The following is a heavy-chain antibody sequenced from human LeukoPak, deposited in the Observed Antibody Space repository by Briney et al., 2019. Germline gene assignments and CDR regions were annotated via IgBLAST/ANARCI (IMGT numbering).Heavy chain of an antibody. CDR2: LFYTGNT. V-gene: IGHV4-59*01. CDR1: GGPIRNYY. Sequence: SETLSLTCTVSGGPIRNYYGSWIRQSPEKGLEWIAYLFYTGNTKYNPSLESRATISVDMSKNQIFLNLTSVTAADTALYYCAIEDAFDMWGPGTMVTVSA. J-gene: IGHJ3*02. CDR3: AIEDAFDM.